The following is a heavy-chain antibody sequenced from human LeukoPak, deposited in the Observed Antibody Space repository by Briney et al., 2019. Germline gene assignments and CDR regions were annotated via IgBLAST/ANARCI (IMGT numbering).Heavy chain of an antibody. D-gene: IGHD3-22*01. CDR2: IYYSGST. CDR3: AGGGYYYDSSGPLDY. V-gene: IGHV4-59*01. CDR1: GGSISSYY. Sequence: SETLSLTCTVSGGSISSYYWSWIRQPPGKGLEWIGYIYYSGSTNYNPSLKSRVTISVDTSKNQFSLKLSSVTAADTAVYYCAGGGYYYDSSGPLDYGGKGPLVTVS. J-gene: IGHJ4*02.